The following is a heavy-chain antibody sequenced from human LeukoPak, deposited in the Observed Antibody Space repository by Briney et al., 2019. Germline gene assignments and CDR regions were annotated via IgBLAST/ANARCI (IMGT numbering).Heavy chain of an antibody. V-gene: IGHV1-2*04. J-gene: IGHJ4*02. CDR3: ALSGTRYNSAWCRI. CDR2: INPNSGGT. Sequence: ASVKVSCKASGYTFTGYYMHWVRQAPGQGLEWMGWINPNSGGTNYAQKFQGWVTMTRDTSISTAYMELSRLRSDDTAVYYCALSGTRYNSAWCRIWGQGTLVTVSS. CDR1: GYTFTGYY. D-gene: IGHD6-19*01.